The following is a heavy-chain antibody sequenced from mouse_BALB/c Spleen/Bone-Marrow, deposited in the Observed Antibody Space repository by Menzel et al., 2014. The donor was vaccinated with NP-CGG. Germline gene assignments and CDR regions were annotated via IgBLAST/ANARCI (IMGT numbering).Heavy chain of an antibody. Sequence: QVQLQQSGPQLVRPGASVKISCKASGYSISSYWMHWVRQRPGQGLEWIGMNDPSDSETRLNQKFKDKATLTVDKSSSTAYMQLNSPTSEDSAVYYCAPHYYGYAWFAYWGQGTLVTVSA. CDR1: GYSISSYW. CDR3: APHYYGYAWFAY. CDR2: NDPSDSET. D-gene: IGHD1-2*01. V-gene: IGHV1S126*01. J-gene: IGHJ3*01.